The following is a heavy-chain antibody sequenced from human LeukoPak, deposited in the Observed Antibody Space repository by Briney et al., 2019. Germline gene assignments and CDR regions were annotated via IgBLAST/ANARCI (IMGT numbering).Heavy chain of an antibody. CDR1: GGSISSSSYY. D-gene: IGHD3-22*01. Sequence: SETLSLTCTVSGGSISSSSYYWGWIRQPPGKGLEWIGSIYYSGSTYYNPSLKSRITMSVDTSKNQFSLRLSSVTAADTAVYYCARENYYDSCGYVYWGQGTLVTASS. J-gene: IGHJ4*02. CDR3: ARENYYDSCGYVY. V-gene: IGHV4-39*07. CDR2: IYYSGST.